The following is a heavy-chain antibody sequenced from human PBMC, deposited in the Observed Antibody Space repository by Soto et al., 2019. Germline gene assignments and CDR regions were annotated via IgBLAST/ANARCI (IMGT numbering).Heavy chain of an antibody. CDR1: GFTFNIYA. V-gene: IGHV3-23*01. Sequence: EVQLLESGGDLIQPGGSLRLSCAASGFTFNIYAMTWVRQAPGKGLEWVSAISRYGDITYYADSVEGRFSISRDNSKNTLYLQMNSLSAEDTAVYYFAKDRYLDHDSRGYLFDNWGQGTLVTVSS. D-gene: IGHD3-22*01. CDR2: ISRYGDIT. CDR3: AKDRYLDHDSRGYLFDN. J-gene: IGHJ4*02.